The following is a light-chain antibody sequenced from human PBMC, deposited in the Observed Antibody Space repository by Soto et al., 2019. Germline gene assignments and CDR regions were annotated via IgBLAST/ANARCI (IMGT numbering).Light chain of an antibody. CDR2: DVG. J-gene: IGLJ1*01. CDR1: HSDIGNYNY. V-gene: IGLV2-14*03. Sequence: QSALTQPASVSGAAGQAITISCTGTHSDIGNYNYVSWYQHLPGKAPKLMIYDVGSWPSGVSSRFSGSKSGNTASLAISGLQAEDEADYYCNSYREDHPRFYVFGTGTKVTVL. CDR3: NSYREDHPRFYV.